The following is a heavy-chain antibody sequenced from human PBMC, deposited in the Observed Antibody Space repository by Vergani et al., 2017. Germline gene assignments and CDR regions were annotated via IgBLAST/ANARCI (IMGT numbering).Heavy chain of an antibody. CDR2: IRYDGRNK. D-gene: IGHD2/OR15-2a*01. Sequence: QVQLVESGGGVVQLGGSLRLSCAASGFTFNAYGMHWVRQAPGKGLEWLSFIRYDGRNKYYADSVKGRFTISRDNSKNTVYLQLNSLTDGDTALYYCAKDDEYYGPDTLHYFDFWGQGIQVTVSS. V-gene: IGHV3-30*02. CDR1: GFTFNAYG. CDR3: AKDDEYYGPDTLHYFDF. J-gene: IGHJ4*02.